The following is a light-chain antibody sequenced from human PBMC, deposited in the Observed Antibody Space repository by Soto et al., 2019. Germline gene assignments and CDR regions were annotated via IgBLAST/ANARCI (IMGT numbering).Light chain of an antibody. V-gene: IGLV2-14*01. CDR2: EVR. CDR1: SXDVGSYDY. CDR3: SSYTSSSTFYV. J-gene: IGLJ1*01. Sequence: QSVLAQPASVSGSPGQSITISCTGTSXDVGSYDYVSWYQQHPGKAPKLMIYEVRDRPSGVSNRFSGSKSGNTASLTISGLQAEDEADYYCSSYTSSSTFYVFGSGTKV.